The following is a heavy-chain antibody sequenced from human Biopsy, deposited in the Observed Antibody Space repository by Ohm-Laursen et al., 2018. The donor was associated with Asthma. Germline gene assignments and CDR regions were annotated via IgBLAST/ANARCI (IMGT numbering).Heavy chain of an antibody. D-gene: IGHD3-3*01. Sequence: SQTLSLTCTVSGGSISSSSYYWGWIRQPPGKGLEWIGSIYYSGSTYYNPSLKSRFTISVDTSKNQFSLKLSSVTAADTAVYYCARFTASIPIFGVVNNWFDPWGQGTLVTVSS. J-gene: IGHJ5*02. CDR1: GGSISSSSYY. CDR2: IYYSGST. CDR3: ARFTASIPIFGVVNNWFDP. V-gene: IGHV4-39*01.